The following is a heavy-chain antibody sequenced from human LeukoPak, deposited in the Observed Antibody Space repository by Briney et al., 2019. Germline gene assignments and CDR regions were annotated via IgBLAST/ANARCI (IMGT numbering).Heavy chain of an antibody. CDR1: GGSISSYY. D-gene: IGHD4-23*01. CDR2: IYTSGST. V-gene: IGHV4-4*09. CDR3: ARGGNCYFDY. Sequence: PSETLSLTCTVSGGSISSYYWSWIRQPPGKGLEWIGYIYTSGSTNYNPSLKSRVTISVDTSKNQFSLKLSSVTAADTAVYYCARGGNCYFDYWGQGTLVTVSS. J-gene: IGHJ4*02.